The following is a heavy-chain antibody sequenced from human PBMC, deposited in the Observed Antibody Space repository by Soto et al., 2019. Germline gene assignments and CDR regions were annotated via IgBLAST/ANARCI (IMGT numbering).Heavy chain of an antibody. CDR1: GFTFSSYW. D-gene: IGHD3-16*01. V-gene: IGHV3-7*01. CDR2: IKQDGVEK. J-gene: IGHJ4*02. Sequence: SLRLSCAASGFTFSSYWMSWVRQAPGKGLEWVASIKQDGVEKYYVDSVKGRFTISRDNAKNSLYLQMNSLRAEDTAVYYCARHAWRVSVDYWGQGTLVTVSS. CDR3: ARHAWRVSVDY.